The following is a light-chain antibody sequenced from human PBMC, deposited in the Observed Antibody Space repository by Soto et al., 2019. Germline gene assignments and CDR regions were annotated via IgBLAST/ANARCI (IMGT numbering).Light chain of an antibody. CDR3: AVWDDSLDAWV. CDR1: SSNIGSNS. J-gene: IGLJ3*02. CDR2: SDN. Sequence: QSVLTQSPSASGAPGQRVTISSSGGSSNIGSNSVTWYQQLPGTAPRLLIYSDNQRPSGVPDRFSGSRSGTSASLAITGLQSEDEADYYCAVWDDSLDAWVFGGGTKLTVL. V-gene: IGLV1-44*01.